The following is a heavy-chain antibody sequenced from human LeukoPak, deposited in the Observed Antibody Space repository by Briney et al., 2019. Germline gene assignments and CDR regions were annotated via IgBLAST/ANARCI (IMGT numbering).Heavy chain of an antibody. CDR3: ARGTNYYGSGSYYH. J-gene: IGHJ5*02. Sequence: SETLSLTCTVSGGSISSGGYYWSWIRQHPGKGLEWIGYTYYSGSTYYNPSLKSRVTISVDTSKNQFSLKLSSVTAADTAVYYCARGTNYYGSGSYYHWGQGTLVTVSS. CDR1: GGSISSGGYY. D-gene: IGHD3-10*01. V-gene: IGHV4-31*03. CDR2: TYYSGST.